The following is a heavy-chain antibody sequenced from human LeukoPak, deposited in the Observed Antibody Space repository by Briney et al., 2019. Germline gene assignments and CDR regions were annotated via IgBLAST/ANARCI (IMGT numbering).Heavy chain of an antibody. J-gene: IGHJ6*02. D-gene: IGHD3-16*02. V-gene: IGHV4-59*01. CDR2: IYCSGSGST. CDR3: ARGRDDYLWGSFRDYYGMDV. CDR1: GGSISSYY. Sequence: SETLSLTCTVSGGSISSYYWSWIRQPPGKGLEWIGYIYCSGSGSTNYNPSLKSRLTISVDTSKYQFSLKLTSVTAADTAVYYCARGRDDYLWGSFRDYYGMDVWGQGTTVTVSS.